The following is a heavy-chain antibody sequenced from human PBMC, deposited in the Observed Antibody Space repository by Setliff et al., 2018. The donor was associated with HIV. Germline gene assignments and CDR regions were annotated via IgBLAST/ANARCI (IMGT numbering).Heavy chain of an antibody. J-gene: IGHJ6*03. CDR2: IDYSGST. D-gene: IGHD1-20*01. CDR3: ARGDNHPDYYYYYYMDV. CDR1: GGSISSYY. Sequence: KSSETLSLTCTVSGGSISSYYWSWIRQPPGKGLEWIGYIDYSGSTNYNPSLKSRVTLSVDTSKNQFSLKLSSVTAADTAVYYCARGDNHPDYYYYYYMDVWGKGTTVTSP. V-gene: IGHV4-59*01.